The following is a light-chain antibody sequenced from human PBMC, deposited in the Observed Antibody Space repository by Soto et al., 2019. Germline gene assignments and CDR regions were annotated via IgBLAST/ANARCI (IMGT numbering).Light chain of an antibody. Sequence: ILLAQSSATLSFSPGGGVNLSRRASQSVDINLAWYQQKPGQAPRLLIYGASTRATGIPARFSGSGSGTDFTLTISSLQPEDFATYYCQQSYSTPSITFGQGTRLEIK. CDR3: QQSYSTPSIT. J-gene: IGKJ5*01. CDR2: GAS. V-gene: IGKV3-15*01. CDR1: QSVDIN.